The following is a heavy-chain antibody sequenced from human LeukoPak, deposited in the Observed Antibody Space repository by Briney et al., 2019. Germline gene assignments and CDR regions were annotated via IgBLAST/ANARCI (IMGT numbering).Heavy chain of an antibody. CDR2: INQDGSEK. CDR3: AKDVGGRWPLYYFDY. V-gene: IGHV3-7*03. CDR1: GFTFDDYW. J-gene: IGHJ4*02. D-gene: IGHD2-21*02. Sequence: GGSLRLSCGASGFTFDDYWMSWVRQAPGQGLEWVANINQDGSEKYYLDSAKGRFTISRDNARNSLYLQMNSLRPEDTAVYYCAKDVGGRWPLYYFDYWGQGTLVTVSS.